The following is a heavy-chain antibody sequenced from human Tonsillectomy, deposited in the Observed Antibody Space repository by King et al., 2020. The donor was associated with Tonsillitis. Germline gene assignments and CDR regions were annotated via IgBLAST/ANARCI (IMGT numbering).Heavy chain of an antibody. CDR3: ARRGGYVGSCYLLDAFDI. D-gene: IGHD3-22*01. CDR2: IYYSGST. Sequence: QLQESGPGLVKPSETLSLTCTVSGGSISSYYWSWIRQPPGKGLEWIGYIYYSGSTNYNPSLKSRVTISVDTSKNQFSLKLSSVTAADTAVYYCARRGGYVGSCYLLDAFDIWGQGTMVTVSS. CDR1: GGSISSYY. J-gene: IGHJ3*02. V-gene: IGHV4-59*08.